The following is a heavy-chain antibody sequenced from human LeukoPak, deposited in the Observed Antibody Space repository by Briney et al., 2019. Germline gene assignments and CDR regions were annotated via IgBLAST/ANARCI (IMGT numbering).Heavy chain of an antibody. D-gene: IGHD2-2*03. CDR3: AKGQSWIRGPIGY. CDR1: GFTFSSYG. J-gene: IGHJ4*02. V-gene: IGHV3-23*01. Sequence: PGGSLRLSCAASGFTFSSYGMSWVRQAPGKGLEWVSAISGSGGSTYYADSVKGRFTLSRDNSKNTLYLQMNSLRAEDTAVYYCAKGQSWIRGPIGYWGQGTLVTVSS. CDR2: ISGSGGST.